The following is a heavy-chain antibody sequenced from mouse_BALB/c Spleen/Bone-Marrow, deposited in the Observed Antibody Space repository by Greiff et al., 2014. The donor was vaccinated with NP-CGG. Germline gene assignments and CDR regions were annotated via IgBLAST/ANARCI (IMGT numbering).Heavy chain of an antibody. J-gene: IGHJ3*01. Sequence: QVQLQQPGAELAKPGASVKMSCKASGHTFTSYWMHWVKQRPGQGLEWIGYINPSTGYTEYNQKFKDKATLTADKSSSTAYMQLSSLTSEDSAVYYCARYDGYEAYWGQGTPVTVSA. CDR3: ARYDGYEAY. V-gene: IGHV1-7*01. D-gene: IGHD2-3*01. CDR1: GHTFTSYW. CDR2: INPSTGYT.